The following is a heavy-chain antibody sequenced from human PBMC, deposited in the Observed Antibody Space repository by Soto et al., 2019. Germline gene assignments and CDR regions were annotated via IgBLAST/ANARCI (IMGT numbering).Heavy chain of an antibody. V-gene: IGHV3-23*01. D-gene: IGHD2-15*01. CDR1: GFTFSSYA. CDR2: ISGSSGST. J-gene: IGHJ5*02. CDR3: ARDDAGYCSGGSCYPNWFDP. Sequence: GGSLRLSCAASGFTFSSYAMSWVRQAPGKGLEWVSAISGSSGSTYYADSVKGRFTISRDNAKNSLYLQMNSLRAEDTAVYYCARDDAGYCSGGSCYPNWFDPWGQGTLVTVSS.